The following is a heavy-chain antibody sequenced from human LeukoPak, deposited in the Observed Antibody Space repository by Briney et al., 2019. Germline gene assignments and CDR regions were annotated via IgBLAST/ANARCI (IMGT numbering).Heavy chain of an antibody. Sequence: SGPTLVNPTQTLTLTCTFSGFSLSTSGVGVGRIRQPPGKALECLSVIFWDDDKRYSPFLKSRLTITKDTSKNQVVLTMTNMDPVDTATYYCVHRRGHLYYDSSGSIYGGRFDYWGQGILVTVSS. CDR1: GFSLSTSGVG. V-gene: IGHV2-5*02. CDR3: VHRRGHLYYDSSGSIYGGRFDY. D-gene: IGHD3-22*01. CDR2: IFWDDDK. J-gene: IGHJ4*02.